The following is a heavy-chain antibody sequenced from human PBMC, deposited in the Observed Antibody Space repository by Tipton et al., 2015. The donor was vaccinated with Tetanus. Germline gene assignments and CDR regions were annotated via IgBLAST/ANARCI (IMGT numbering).Heavy chain of an antibody. CDR1: GIAFSSYW. CDR3: AKVVAGTEGYGYFHH. D-gene: IGHD6-19*01. Sequence: SLRLSCAASGIAFSSYWMHWVRQAPGKGLVWVSRINSDGSSTSYADSVKGRFTISRDNAKNSLYLQMNSLRAEDTALYYCAKVVAGTEGYGYFHHWGQGTLVTVSS. CDR2: INSDGSST. V-gene: IGHV3-74*01. J-gene: IGHJ1*01.